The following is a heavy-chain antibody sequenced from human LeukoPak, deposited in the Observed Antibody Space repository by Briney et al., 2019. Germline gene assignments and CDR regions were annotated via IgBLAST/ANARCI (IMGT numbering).Heavy chain of an antibody. CDR1: GFTVSSNY. J-gene: IGHJ4*02. D-gene: IGHD5-24*01. Sequence: GGSPRLSCAASGFTVSSNYMSWVRQAPGKGLEWVSVIYSGGSTYYADSVKGRFTISRDNSKNTLYLQMNSLRAEDTAVYYCTRDPGSQRWLQPGDYWGQGTLVTVSS. V-gene: IGHV3-66*02. CDR3: TRDPGSQRWLQPGDY. CDR2: IYSGGST.